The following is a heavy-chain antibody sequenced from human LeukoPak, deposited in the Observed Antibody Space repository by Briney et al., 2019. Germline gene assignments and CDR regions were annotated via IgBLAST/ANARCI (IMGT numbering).Heavy chain of an antibody. J-gene: IGHJ6*02. CDR3: ARSFRRYGMDV. V-gene: IGHV3-23*01. CDR1: GFTFSSYA. D-gene: IGHD3-10*01. CDR2: IRGSGGST. Sequence: GGSLRLSCAASGFTFSSYAMTWVRQAPGKGLEWVSTIRGSGGSTYYADSVKGRFTTSRDNAQNSLYLQMNSLRVEDTAVYYCARSFRRYGMDVWGQGTTVTVSS.